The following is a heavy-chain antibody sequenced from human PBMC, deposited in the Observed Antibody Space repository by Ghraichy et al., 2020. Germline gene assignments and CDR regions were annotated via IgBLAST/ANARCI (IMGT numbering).Heavy chain of an antibody. CDR2: IIPIFGTA. Sequence: SVKVSCKASGGTFSSYAISWVRQAPGQGLEWMGGIIPIFGTANYAQKFQGRVTITADESTSTAYMELSSLRSEDTAVYYCARGVGGQQLEAYYYYMDVWGKGTTVTVSS. V-gene: IGHV1-69*13. CDR3: ARGVGGQQLEAYYYYMDV. D-gene: IGHD6-13*01. CDR1: GGTFSSYA. J-gene: IGHJ6*03.